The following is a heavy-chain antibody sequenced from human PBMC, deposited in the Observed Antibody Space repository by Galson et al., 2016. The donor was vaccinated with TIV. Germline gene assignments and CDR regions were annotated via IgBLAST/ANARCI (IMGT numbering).Heavy chain of an antibody. V-gene: IGHV1-3*01. D-gene: IGHD3-3*01. CDR1: GYNFTNYA. CDR3: AKNTRDYNFWSGQETNWFDP. Sequence: SVKVSCKASGYNFTNYAMHWVRQAPGQRLEWMGWINAGNGNTKYSQKLQGRVTITRDTSASTAYMELSSLRSEDTAVYYCAKNTRDYNFWSGQETNWFDPWGQGTLVTVSS. J-gene: IGHJ5*02. CDR2: INAGNGNT.